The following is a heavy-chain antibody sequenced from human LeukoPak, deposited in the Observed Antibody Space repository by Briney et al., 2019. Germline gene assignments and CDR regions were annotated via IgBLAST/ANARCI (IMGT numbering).Heavy chain of an antibody. CDR3: RVAATLRYYYYYMDV. Sequence: ASVKVSCKASGYTFNGYYMHWVRQAPGQGLEWMGWINPNSGGTNYAQKFQGRVTMTRDTSISTAYMELSRLRSDDTAVYYCRVAATLRYYYYYMDVWGKGTTVTVSS. V-gene: IGHV1-2*02. CDR1: GYTFNGYY. D-gene: IGHD2-15*01. CDR2: INPNSGGT. J-gene: IGHJ6*03.